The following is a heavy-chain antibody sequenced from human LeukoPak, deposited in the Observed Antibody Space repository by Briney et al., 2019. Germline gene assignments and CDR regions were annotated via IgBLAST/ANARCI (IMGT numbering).Heavy chain of an antibody. J-gene: IGHJ4*02. CDR1: GGTFSSYA. CDR3: ARDGDCSSTSCLYYFDY. D-gene: IGHD2-2*01. CDR2: IIPIFGTA. Sequence: GSSVKVSCKASGGTFSSYAISWVRQAPGQGLEWMGGIIPIFGTANYAQKFQGRVTITADESTSTAYMELSSLRSEDTAVYYCARDGDCSSTSCLYYFDYWGQGTLVTVSS. V-gene: IGHV1-69*01.